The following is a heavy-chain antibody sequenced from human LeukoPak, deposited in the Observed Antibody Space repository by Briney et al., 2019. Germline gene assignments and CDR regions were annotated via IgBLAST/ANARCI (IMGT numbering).Heavy chain of an antibody. D-gene: IGHD4-17*01. V-gene: IGHV3-30-3*01. J-gene: IGHJ6*02. CDR3: AKEALSYGDPDYYGMDV. CDR2: ISYDGSNK. CDR1: GFTFSSYA. Sequence: GGSLRLSCAASGFTFSSYAMHWVRQAPGKGLEWVAVISYDGSNKYYADSVKGRFTISRDNPKNTLYLQMNSLRAEDTAVYYCAKEALSYGDPDYYGMDVWGQGTTVTVSS.